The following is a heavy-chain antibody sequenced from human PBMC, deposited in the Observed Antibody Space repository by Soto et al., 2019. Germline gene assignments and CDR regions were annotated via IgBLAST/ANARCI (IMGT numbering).Heavy chain of an antibody. Sequence: SETLSLTCTVSGGSVSSGSDYWSWIRHPPGRGLEWIGYIYYSGSTNYNPSLKSRVTISVDTSKNQFSLKLSSVTAADTAVYYCARDSGYYDSSGYYDSWGQGTLVTV. D-gene: IGHD3-22*01. CDR3: ARDSGYYDSSGYYDS. V-gene: IGHV4-61*01. J-gene: IGHJ4*02. CDR2: IYYSGST. CDR1: GGSVSSGSDY.